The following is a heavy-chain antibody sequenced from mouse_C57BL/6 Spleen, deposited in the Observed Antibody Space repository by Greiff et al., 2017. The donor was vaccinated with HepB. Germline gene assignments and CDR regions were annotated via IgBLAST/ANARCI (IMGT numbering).Heavy chain of an antibody. CDR1: GYSFTGYF. Sequence: EVQGVESGPELVKPGDSVKISCKASGYSFTGYFMNWVMQSHGKSLEWIGRINPYNGDTFYNQKFKGKATLTVDKSSSTAHMELRSLTSEDSAVYYCARYYYDYDDYAMDYWGQGTSVTVSS. J-gene: IGHJ4*01. CDR3: ARYYYDYDDYAMDY. D-gene: IGHD2-4*01. V-gene: IGHV1-20*01. CDR2: INPYNGDT.